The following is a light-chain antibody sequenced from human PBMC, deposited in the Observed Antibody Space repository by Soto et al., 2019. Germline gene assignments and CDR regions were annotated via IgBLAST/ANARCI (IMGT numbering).Light chain of an antibody. CDR1: QSVSNH. J-gene: IGKJ1*01. Sequence: EILVTQSPATLSLSPGERATLSCRANQSVSNHLAWYQHKPGQPPRLHIYGAFTRAPGLPGRFGGSGSGTEFTLTINSLQSEDFAVYYCHQYNSWPSWTFGQGAKVEIK. V-gene: IGKV3D-15*01. CDR2: GAF. CDR3: HQYNSWPSWT.